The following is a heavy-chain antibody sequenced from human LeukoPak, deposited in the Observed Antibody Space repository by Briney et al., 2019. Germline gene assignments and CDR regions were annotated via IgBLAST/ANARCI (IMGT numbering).Heavy chain of an antibody. D-gene: IGHD2-15*01. J-gene: IGHJ4*02. CDR2: VNSDGRST. CDR1: GFTFSSYW. V-gene: IGHV3-74*01. CDR3: ASDPGYCSGGSCYSYGYYFDY. Sequence: GGSLRLPCVSSGFTFSSYWKHWARQAPRKGRVWGSLVNSDGRSTRYADSVHARLTISRDNAKNTLYLQMNSLRAEDTAVYYCASDPGYCSGGSCYSYGYYFDYWGQGTLVTVSS.